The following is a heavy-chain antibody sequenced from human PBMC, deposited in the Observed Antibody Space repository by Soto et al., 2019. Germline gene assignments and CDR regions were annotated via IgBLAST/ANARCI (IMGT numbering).Heavy chain of an antibody. CDR2: IYPGDSDT. Sequence: PGESLKISCKGSGYSFTTYWIAWVRQMPGKGLEWMGIIYPGDSDTKYSPSFQGQVTISADKSISTAYLQWSSLKASDTAMYYCARIRLESSISSLPAYWGQGTLVTVSS. CDR3: ARIRLESSISSLPAY. J-gene: IGHJ4*02. V-gene: IGHV5-51*01. CDR1: GYSFTTYW. D-gene: IGHD6-6*01.